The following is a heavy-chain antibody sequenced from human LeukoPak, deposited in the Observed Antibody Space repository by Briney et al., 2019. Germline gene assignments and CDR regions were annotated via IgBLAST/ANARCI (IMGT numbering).Heavy chain of an antibody. V-gene: IGHV4-59*08. CDR3: ARAYGSGSYGHFDY. D-gene: IGHD3-10*01. Sequence: SETLSLTCTVSGGSISSYYWSWIRQPPGKGLEWIGYIYYSGSTNYNPSLKSRVTISVDTSKNQFSLKLSSVTAADTAVYYCARAYGSGSYGHFDYWGQGTLVTVSS. CDR2: IYYSGST. J-gene: IGHJ4*02. CDR1: GGSISSYY.